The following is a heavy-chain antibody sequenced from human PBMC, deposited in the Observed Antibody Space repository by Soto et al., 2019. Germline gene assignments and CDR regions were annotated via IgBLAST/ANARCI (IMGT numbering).Heavy chain of an antibody. CDR1: GGTFSSYA. D-gene: IGHD3-10*01. V-gene: IGHV1-69*13. Sequence: ASVKVSCKASGGTFSSYAISWVRRAPGQGLEWMGGIIPIFGTANYAQKFQGRVTITADESTSTAYMELSSLRSEDTAVYYCARQLSPVRGVMGGHYYYGMDVWGQGTTVTVSS. CDR3: ARQLSPVRGVMGGHYYYGMDV. J-gene: IGHJ6*02. CDR2: IIPIFGTA.